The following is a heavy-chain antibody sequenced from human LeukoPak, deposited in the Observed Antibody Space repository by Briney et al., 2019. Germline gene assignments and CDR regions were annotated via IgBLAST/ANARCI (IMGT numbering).Heavy chain of an antibody. V-gene: IGHV4-39*01. CDR3: ARRPRAAAGTGLFSY. CDR2: IYYSGST. CDR1: GGSISSSSYY. J-gene: IGHJ4*02. D-gene: IGHD6-13*01. Sequence: SETLSLTCTVSGGSISSSSYYWGWIRQPPGKGLERIGSIYYSGSTYYNPSLKSRVTISVDTSKNQFSLKLSSVTAADTAVYYCARRPRAAAGTGLFSYWGQGTLVTVSS.